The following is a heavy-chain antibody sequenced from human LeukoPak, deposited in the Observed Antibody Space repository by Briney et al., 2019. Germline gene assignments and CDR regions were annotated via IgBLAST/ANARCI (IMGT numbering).Heavy chain of an antibody. CDR3: ARTDRGGYSSAWNPYFDY. CDR2: IYYSGST. Sequence: SETLSFTCAVYGGSFSGYYWGWIRQPPGKGLEWIGSIYYSGSTYYNPSLQSRVTISVDTSKKQFSLKLSSVTAADTAVYYCARTDRGGYSSAWNPYFDYWGQGTLVTVSS. D-gene: IGHD6-19*01. CDR1: GGSFSGYY. V-gene: IGHV4-39*01. J-gene: IGHJ4*02.